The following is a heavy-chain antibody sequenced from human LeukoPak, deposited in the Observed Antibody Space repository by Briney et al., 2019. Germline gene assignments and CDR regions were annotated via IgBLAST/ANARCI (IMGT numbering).Heavy chain of an antibody. CDR1: GGSFSGYY. V-gene: IGHV4-34*01. D-gene: IGHD4-17*01. Sequence: SETLSLTCAVYGGSFSGYYWSWIRQPPGKGLEWIGEINHSGSTNYNPSLKSRVTISVDTSKNQFSLKLSSVTAADTAVYYCARGPHWVTGDYDAFDIWGQGTMVTVSS. CDR3: ARGPHWVTGDYDAFDI. J-gene: IGHJ3*02. CDR2: INHSGST.